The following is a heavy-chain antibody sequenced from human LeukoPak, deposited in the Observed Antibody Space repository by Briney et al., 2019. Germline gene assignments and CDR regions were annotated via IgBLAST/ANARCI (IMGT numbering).Heavy chain of an antibody. D-gene: IGHD3-22*01. J-gene: IGHJ4*02. CDR1: GYIFTDYY. Sequence: ASVKVSCKASGYIFTDYYMYWGRQAPGQGPEWMGWINPNSGGTNYAQKFQGRVTMTRDTSISTAYMELSRLRSDDTAVYYCARVGDSSGYCDYWGQGTLVTVSS. V-gene: IGHV1-2*02. CDR2: INPNSGGT. CDR3: ARVGDSSGYCDY.